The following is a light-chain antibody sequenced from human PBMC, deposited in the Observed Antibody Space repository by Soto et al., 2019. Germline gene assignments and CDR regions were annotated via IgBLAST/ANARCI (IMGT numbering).Light chain of an antibody. Sequence: EIVLTQSPGTLSLSPGERATLSCRASQSVSNNYLAWYQQKPGQAPRLLIADASRRATGIPDRFSGSGSGTYFALAMSRLEPEYFAVYYCQQCARSPLTFGQGTKVEMK. J-gene: IGKJ1*01. CDR1: QSVSNNY. V-gene: IGKV3-20*01. CDR3: QQCARSPLT. CDR2: DAS.